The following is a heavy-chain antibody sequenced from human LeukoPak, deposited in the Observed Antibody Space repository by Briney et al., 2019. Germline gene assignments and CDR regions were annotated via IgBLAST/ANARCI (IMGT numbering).Heavy chain of an antibody. V-gene: IGHV4-34*01. CDR3: ASQGGRFLEWLLSIDY. J-gene: IGHJ4*02. CDR2: INHSGST. Sequence: SETLSLTCAVYGGSFSGYYWSWIRQPPGKGLEWIGEINHSGSTNYNPSLKSRVTISVDTSKNQFSLKLSSVTAADTAVYYCASQGGRFLEWLLSIDYWGQGTLVTVSS. D-gene: IGHD3-3*01. CDR1: GGSFSGYY.